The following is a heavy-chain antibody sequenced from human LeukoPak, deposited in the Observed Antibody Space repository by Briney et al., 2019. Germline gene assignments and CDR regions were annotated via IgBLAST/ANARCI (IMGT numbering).Heavy chain of an antibody. CDR1: GGTFSSYA. Sequence: SVKVSCKASGGTFSSYAISWVRQAPEQGLEWMGGIIPIFGTANYAQKFQGRVTITADESTSTAYMELSSLRSEDTAVYYCARGGYCSGGSCYSFDYWGQGTLVTVSS. CDR3: ARGGYCSGGSCYSFDY. J-gene: IGHJ4*02. V-gene: IGHV1-69*01. D-gene: IGHD2-15*01. CDR2: IIPIFGTA.